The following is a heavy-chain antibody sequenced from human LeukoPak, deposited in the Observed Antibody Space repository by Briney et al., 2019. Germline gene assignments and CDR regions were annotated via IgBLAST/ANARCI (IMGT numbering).Heavy chain of an antibody. CDR1: GGSVSSGGYS. CDR3: ARGFSASGTFPGY. CDR2: IYHSGST. D-gene: IGHD3-10*01. Sequence: SETLSLTCAVSGGSVSSGGYSWSWIRQPPGKGLEWVGHIYHSGSTYYNPSLKSRVTISVGGTKSQLSLNLTSVTAADTAVYYCARGFSASGTFPGYWGQGTLVTVSS. V-gene: IGHV4-30-2*01. J-gene: IGHJ4*02.